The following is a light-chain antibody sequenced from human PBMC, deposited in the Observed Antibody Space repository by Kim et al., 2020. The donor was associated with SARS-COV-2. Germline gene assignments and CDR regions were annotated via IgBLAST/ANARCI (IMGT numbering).Light chain of an antibody. J-gene: IGKJ2*01. Sequence: DIVMTQYPDSLAVSLGERATINCKSSQSVLYSSNNKNYLAWYQQKPGQPPKLLIYWASTRESGVPDRFSGSGSGTDFTLTISSLQAEDVAVYSCQQYYTSPYTFGQGTNLEI. V-gene: IGKV4-1*01. CDR1: QSVLYSSNNKNY. CDR3: QQYYTSPYT. CDR2: WAS.